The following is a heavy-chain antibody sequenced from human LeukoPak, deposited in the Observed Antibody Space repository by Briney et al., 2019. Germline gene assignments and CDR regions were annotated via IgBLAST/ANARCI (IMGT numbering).Heavy chain of an antibody. Sequence: PSETLSLTCAVYGGSFSGYYWSWIRQPPGKGLVWIGEIYHSGSTNYNPSLKSRVTISLDTSKNQVSLKLSSVTAADTAVYYCARGNGSGSYYTPFDYWGQGTLVTVSS. CDR1: GGSFSGYY. V-gene: IGHV4-34*01. CDR2: IYHSGST. CDR3: ARGNGSGSYYTPFDY. D-gene: IGHD3-10*01. J-gene: IGHJ4*02.